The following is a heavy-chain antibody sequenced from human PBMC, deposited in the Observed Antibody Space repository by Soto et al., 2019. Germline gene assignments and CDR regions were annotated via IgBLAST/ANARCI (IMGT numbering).Heavy chain of an antibody. CDR2: IYPGDSDT. V-gene: IGHV5-51*01. D-gene: IGHD5-18*01. J-gene: IGHJ5*02. Sequence: GESLKISCKGSGYSFTSYWIGWVRQMPGKGLEWMGIIYPGDSDTRYSPSFQGQVTISADKSISTAYLQWSSLKASDTAMYYCARLVGYSYGYVQVDWFDPWGQGTLVTVSS. CDR3: ARLVGYSYGYVQVDWFDP. CDR1: GYSFTSYW.